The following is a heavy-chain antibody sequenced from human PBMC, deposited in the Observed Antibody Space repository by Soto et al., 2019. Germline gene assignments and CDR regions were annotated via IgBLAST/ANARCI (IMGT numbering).Heavy chain of an antibody. CDR2: INHSGST. CDR3: ARVMYDYIWGSYRYTDY. CDR1: GGSSSASY. D-gene: IGHD3-16*02. Sequence: PSETLSLTCAVYGGSSSASYWSWIRQPPGKGLEWIGEINHSGSTNYNPSLKSRVTISVDTSKNQFSLKLSSVTAADTAVYYCARVMYDYIWGSYRYTDYWGQGTLVTVS. V-gene: IGHV4-34*01. J-gene: IGHJ4*02.